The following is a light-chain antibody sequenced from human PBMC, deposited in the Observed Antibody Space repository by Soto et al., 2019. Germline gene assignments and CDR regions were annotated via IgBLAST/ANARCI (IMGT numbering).Light chain of an antibody. Sequence: QSALTQPASVSGSPGLSITISCTGGRSDVGDYDYVSWYQQHPGKAPKLIMYAVSHRPSGVSSRFSGSKSGNTASLTISGLQAEDEAAYYCCSYTSTNTLVVFGTGTKLTVL. CDR1: RSDVGDYDY. CDR3: CSYTSTNTLVV. CDR2: AVS. J-gene: IGLJ1*01. V-gene: IGLV2-14*01.